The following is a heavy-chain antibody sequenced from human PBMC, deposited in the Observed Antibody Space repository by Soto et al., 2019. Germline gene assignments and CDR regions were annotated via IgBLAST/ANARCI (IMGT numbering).Heavy chain of an antibody. CDR3: ARYTSDWGHKNWFDP. J-gene: IGHJ5*02. CDR2: IIPRFGIT. V-gene: IGHV1-69*13. CDR1: GGTFSSYA. Sequence: VASVKVSCKASGGTFSSYAISWVRQAPGQGLEWMGGIIPRFGITNDAQKFQGRVTITADESTNTAYMELSSLTSEDTAMYYCARYTSDWGHKNWFDPWGQGTLVTVSS. D-gene: IGHD6-19*01.